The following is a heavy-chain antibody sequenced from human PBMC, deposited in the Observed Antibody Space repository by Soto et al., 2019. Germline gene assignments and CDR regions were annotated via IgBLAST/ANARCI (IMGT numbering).Heavy chain of an antibody. D-gene: IGHD3-10*01. CDR3: ARRPRGHIDI. V-gene: IGHV4-59*01. CDR2: IYYSGST. CDR1: GGSISSYY. J-gene: IGHJ3*02. Sequence: SETLSLTCTVSGGSISSYYWSWIRQPPGKGLEWIGYIYYSGSTNYNPSLKSRVTISVDTSKNQFSLKLSSVTAADTAVYYCARRPRGHIDIWGQGTMVTVSS.